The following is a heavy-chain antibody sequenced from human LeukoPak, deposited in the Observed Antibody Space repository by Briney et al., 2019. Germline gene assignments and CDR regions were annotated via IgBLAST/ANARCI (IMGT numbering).Heavy chain of an antibody. V-gene: IGHV4-59*01. J-gene: IGHJ4*02. CDR2: MHYRGGA. CDR3: ARDTYEYSSGYIDYFDS. CDR1: GCSITSYY. Sequence: SETLSLPCTVCGCSITSYYWSWIRQPPGKGLEWIAYMHYRGGANSNPSLKSRVTMSVETSKSQVSLRLTSVTAADTAVYYCARDTYEYSSGYIDYFDSWGPGTLVSVSS. D-gene: IGHD3-22*01.